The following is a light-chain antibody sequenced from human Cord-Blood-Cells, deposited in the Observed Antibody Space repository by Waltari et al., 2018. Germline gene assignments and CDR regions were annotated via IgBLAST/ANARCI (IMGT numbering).Light chain of an antibody. CDR1: QDISNY. V-gene: IGKV1-33*01. J-gene: IGKJ4*01. CDR3: QQYDNLPPRT. CDR2: DAS. Sequence: DIQMTQSPSSLSASVGDRVTITCQASQDISNYLNWYQQKPGKAPKLLIYDASNLETGVPSRFSGSGSGTEFTFTISSLQPEDIATYYCQQYDNLPPRTFGGGTKVEIK.